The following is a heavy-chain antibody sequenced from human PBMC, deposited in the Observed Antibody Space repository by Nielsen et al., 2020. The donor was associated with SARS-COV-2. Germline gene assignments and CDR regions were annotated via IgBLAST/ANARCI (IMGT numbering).Heavy chain of an antibody. D-gene: IGHD3-22*01. J-gene: IGHJ4*02. CDR2: TYHSGTT. Sequence: SETLSLTCTVSGGSISSGGYYWSWIRQPPGKGLEWIGRTYHSGTTYYNPSLKSRVTISVDTSKNQFSLRLSSVTAADTAVYYCARDRGSSGYYYIVYWGQGALVTVSS. V-gene: IGHV4-39*07. CDR3: ARDRGSSGYYYIVY. CDR1: GGSISSGGYY.